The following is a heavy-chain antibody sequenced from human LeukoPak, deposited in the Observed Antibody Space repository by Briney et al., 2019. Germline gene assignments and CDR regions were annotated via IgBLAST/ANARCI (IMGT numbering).Heavy chain of an antibody. CDR3: ARVTHYYDSGSYPY. Sequence: SQTLSLTCTVSGGSISSGDYYWSWIRQPPGKGLEWIGYIYYSGSTYYNPSLKSRVTISVDTSKNQFSLKLSSVTAADTAVYYCARVTHYYDSGSYPYWGQGTLVTVSS. CDR2: IYYSGST. J-gene: IGHJ4*02. V-gene: IGHV4-30-4*01. D-gene: IGHD3-10*01. CDR1: GGSISSGDYY.